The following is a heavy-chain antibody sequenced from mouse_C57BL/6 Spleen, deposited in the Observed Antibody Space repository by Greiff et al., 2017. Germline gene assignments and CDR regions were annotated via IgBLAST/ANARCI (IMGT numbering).Heavy chain of an antibody. CDR1: GFNIKDDY. J-gene: IGHJ4*01. D-gene: IGHD2-2*01. Sequence: VQLQQSGAELVRPGASVKLSCTASGFNIKDDYMHWVKQRPEQGLEWIGWIDPENGDTEYASKFQGKATIKADTSSNTAYLQLSSLTSEDTAVYYCTWRLRTMDYWGQGTSVTVSS. V-gene: IGHV14-4*01. CDR2: IDPENGDT. CDR3: TWRLRTMDY.